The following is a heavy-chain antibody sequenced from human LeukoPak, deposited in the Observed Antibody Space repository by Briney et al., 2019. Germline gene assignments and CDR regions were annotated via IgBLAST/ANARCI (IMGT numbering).Heavy chain of an antibody. V-gene: IGHV1-2*02. CDR3: ARTRRRAGIVVVPAAGNWFDP. CDR1: GFTFSSYG. J-gene: IGHJ5*02. Sequence: GRSLRLSCAASGFTFSSYGMHWVRQAPGQGLEWMGWINPNSGGTSYAQKFQGRVTMTRDTSISTAYMELSRLRSDDTAVYYCARTRRRAGIVVVPAAGNWFDPWGQGTLVTVSS. CDR2: INPNSGGT. D-gene: IGHD2-2*01.